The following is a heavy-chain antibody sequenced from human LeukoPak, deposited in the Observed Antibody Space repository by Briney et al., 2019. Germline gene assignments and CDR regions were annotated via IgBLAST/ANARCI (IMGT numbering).Heavy chain of an antibody. CDR1: GFTFSSYA. V-gene: IGHV3-23*01. CDR2: ISGSGGST. CDR3: ARAVIVVVVEYFDY. Sequence: GGSLRLSCAASGFTFSSYAMSWVRQAPGKGLEWVSAISGSGGSTYYADSVKGRFTISRDNSKNTLYLQMNSLRAEDTAVYYCARAVIVVVVEYFDYWGQGTLVTVSS. J-gene: IGHJ4*02. D-gene: IGHD2-15*01.